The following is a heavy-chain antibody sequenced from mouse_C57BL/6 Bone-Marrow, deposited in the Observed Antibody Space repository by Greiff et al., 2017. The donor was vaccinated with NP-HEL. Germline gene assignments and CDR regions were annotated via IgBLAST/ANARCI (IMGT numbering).Heavy chain of an antibody. CDR1: GYAFSSSW. CDR2: IYPGDGDT. D-gene: IGHD2-1*01. Sequence: QVQLKESGPELVKPGASVKISCKASGYAFSSSWMNWVKQRPGKGLEWIGRIYPGDGDTNYNGKFKGKATLTADKSSSTAYMQLSSLTSEDSAVYFCARSYGNYRVWYAMDYWGQGTSVTVSS. CDR3: ARSYGNYRVWYAMDY. J-gene: IGHJ4*01. V-gene: IGHV1-82*01.